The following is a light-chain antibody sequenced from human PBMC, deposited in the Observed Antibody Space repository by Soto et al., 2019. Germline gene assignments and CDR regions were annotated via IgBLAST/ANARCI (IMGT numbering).Light chain of an antibody. Sequence: QSALTQPASVSGSPGQSITISCTGTSSDVGCYNLVSWYQQHPGKAPKFIIYEVTKRPSGVSNRFSGSKSGSTASLTISGLQAEDEADYYCCSYSDTTHVVFGGGTKVTVL. CDR1: SSDVGCYNL. V-gene: IGLV2-23*02. J-gene: IGLJ2*01. CDR2: EVT. CDR3: CSYSDTTHVV.